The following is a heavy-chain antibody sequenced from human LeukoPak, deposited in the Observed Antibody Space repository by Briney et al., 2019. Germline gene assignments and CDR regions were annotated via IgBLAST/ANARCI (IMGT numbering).Heavy chain of an antibody. J-gene: IGHJ3*02. CDR3: ARGSPTGLGDHDAFDI. D-gene: IGHD3-16*01. V-gene: IGHV4-31*02. CDR1: GDSLSSGGYY. CDR2: IYYSGST. Sequence: SQTLSLTCTVSGDSLSSGGYYWSWIRQHPGKGLEWIGYIYYSGSTYYNPSLKSRVTISLDTSKNQFSLKLSSVTAADTAVYYCARGSPTGLGDHDAFDIWGQGTMVTVSS.